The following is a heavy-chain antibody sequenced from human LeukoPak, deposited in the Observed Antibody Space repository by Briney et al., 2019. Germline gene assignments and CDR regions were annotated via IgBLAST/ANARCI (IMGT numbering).Heavy chain of an antibody. D-gene: IGHD1-26*01. CDR3: ARGGNAFDI. CDR2: ISGSGGST. Sequence: GGFLRLSCAASGFTFSTYAMSWVRQAPGKGLEWVSVISGSGGSTYYADSVKGRFTISRDNSKNTLYLQMNSLRADDTAVYYCARGGNAFDIWGQGTMVTVSS. CDR1: GFTFSTYA. V-gene: IGHV3-23*01. J-gene: IGHJ3*02.